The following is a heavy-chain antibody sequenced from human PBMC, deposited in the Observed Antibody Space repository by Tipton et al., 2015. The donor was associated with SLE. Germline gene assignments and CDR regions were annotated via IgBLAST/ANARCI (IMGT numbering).Heavy chain of an antibody. Sequence: SLRLSCAASGFTFDDSAMHWVRQAPGKGLEGVSGISWNSGDIDYADSVKGRFTISRDNAKNSLYLQINSLRAEDTALYYCAKDIARGFWSGYRRFDPWGQGTLVTVSS. V-gene: IGHV3-9*01. CDR2: ISWNSGDI. J-gene: IGHJ5*02. CDR3: AKDIARGFWSGYRRFDP. D-gene: IGHD3-3*01. CDR1: GFTFDDSA.